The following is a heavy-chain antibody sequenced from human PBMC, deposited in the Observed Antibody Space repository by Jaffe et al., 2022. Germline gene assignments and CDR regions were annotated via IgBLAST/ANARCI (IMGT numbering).Heavy chain of an antibody. Sequence: QVQLVQSGAEVKKPGASVKVSCKASGYTFTSYGISWVRQAPGQGLEWMGWISAYNGNTNYAQKLQGRVTMTTDTSTSTAYMELRSLRSDDTAVYYCARVHYYGSGSYYNSHYYYYMDVWGKGTTVTVSS. CDR2: ISAYNGNT. CDR1: GYTFTSYG. CDR3: ARVHYYGSGSYYNSHYYYYMDV. J-gene: IGHJ6*03. D-gene: IGHD3-10*01. V-gene: IGHV1-18*01.